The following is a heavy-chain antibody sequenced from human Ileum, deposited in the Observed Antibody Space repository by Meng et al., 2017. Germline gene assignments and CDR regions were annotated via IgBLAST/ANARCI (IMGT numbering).Heavy chain of an antibody. V-gene: IGHV3-53*01. CDR2: LYNGGDT. D-gene: IGHD5-24*01. CDR3: ARAVYNILRGYYFDS. CDR1: GFTVSNNY. Sequence: GESLKISCVVSGFTVSNNYMSWVRQAPGKGLEWVSILYNGGDTYYADSVRGRFTISRDYFKNTLYLQLNSLTAEDTAVYYCARAVYNILRGYYFDSWGQGTRV. J-gene: IGHJ4*02.